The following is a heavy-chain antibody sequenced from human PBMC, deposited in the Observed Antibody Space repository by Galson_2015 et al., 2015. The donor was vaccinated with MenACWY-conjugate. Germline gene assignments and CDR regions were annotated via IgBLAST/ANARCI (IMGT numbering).Heavy chain of an antibody. CDR3: SRVRGTTGTDS. J-gene: IGHJ4*02. D-gene: IGHD1-1*01. CDR1: GGSFSGSY. Sequence: SETLSLTCAVYGGSFSGSYWSWIRHSPGKGLEWIGEVNNRGSTSYNASLKSRVTILIDTSENQFSLKLTSVTTADTAVYYCSRVRGTTGTDSWGQGTLVSVSS. V-gene: IGHV4-34*01. CDR2: VNNRGST.